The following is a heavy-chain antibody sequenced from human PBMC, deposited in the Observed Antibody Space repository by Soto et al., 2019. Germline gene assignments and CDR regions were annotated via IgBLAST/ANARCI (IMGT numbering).Heavy chain of an antibody. CDR3: ARDGQYRTDGFDI. CDR2: LSRGGGST. Sequence: EAQLLESGGELIQPGGSLRLSCAASGFTYSSHGMSWVRQTPGKGLEWIAGLSRGGGSTYYADSVKGRFIISRDNSKHTLDLIMNSLRVEDTALYYCARDGQYRTDGFDIWGQGTMVTVSP. V-gene: IGHV3-23*01. D-gene: IGHD5-12*01. CDR1: GFTYSSHG. J-gene: IGHJ3*02.